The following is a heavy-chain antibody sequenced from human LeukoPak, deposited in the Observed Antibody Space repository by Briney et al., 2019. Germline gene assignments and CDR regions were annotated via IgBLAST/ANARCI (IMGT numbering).Heavy chain of an antibody. Sequence: GGSLRLSCAASGFTFSSYGMHWVGQAPGKGLEWVALIWYDGTNKYYADSVKGRFTISRDSSKNTLYLQMNNLRAEDTAVYYCARGPYYYDISGSPRGDYWGQGTLVTVS. CDR1: GFTFSSYG. V-gene: IGHV3-33*01. D-gene: IGHD3-22*01. CDR2: IWYDGTNK. J-gene: IGHJ4*02. CDR3: ARGPYYYDISGSPRGDY.